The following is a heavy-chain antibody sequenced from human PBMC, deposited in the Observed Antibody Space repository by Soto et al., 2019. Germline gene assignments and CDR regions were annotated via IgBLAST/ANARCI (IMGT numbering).Heavy chain of an antibody. CDR1: GFTFSSYA. V-gene: IGHV3-30-3*01. J-gene: IGHJ4*02. D-gene: IGHD4-4*01. Sequence: QVQLVESGGGVVQPGRSLRLSCAASGFTFSSYAMQWVRQAPGKGLEWVAVISYDGSNKYYADSVKGRFTISRDNSKNTLYLQMNSLRAEDTAVYYCASGPTVKTSFGYWGQGTLVTVSS. CDR2: ISYDGSNK. CDR3: ASGPTVKTSFGY.